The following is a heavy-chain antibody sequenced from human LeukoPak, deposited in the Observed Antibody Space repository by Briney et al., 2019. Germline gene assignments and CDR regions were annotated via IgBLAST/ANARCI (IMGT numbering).Heavy chain of an antibody. CDR2: IYWNDDK. CDR1: GFSLSTTGQG. J-gene: IGHJ4*02. D-gene: IGHD6-6*01. CDR3: AHRRIAALFDY. V-gene: IGHV2-5*01. Sequence: ESGPTLVKPTQTLTLTCTFSGFSLSTTGQGVGWIRQPPGKALEVLALIYWNDDKRYSPSLKSRLTITKDTSKNQVVLTMTNMDPVDTATYYCAHRRIAALFDYWGQGTLVTVSS.